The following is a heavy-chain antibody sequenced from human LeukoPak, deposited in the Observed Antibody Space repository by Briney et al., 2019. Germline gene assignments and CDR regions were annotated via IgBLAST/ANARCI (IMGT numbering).Heavy chain of an antibody. CDR2: IHYSGST. Sequence: SETLSLTCTVSGGSISTYYWSWIRQPPGKGLEGIGFIHYSGSTKYNPSLNSRVTISVDTSKNQFSLTLSSVTAADTAVYYCAREYSYGYSYYFDYWGQGTLVTVSS. CDR3: AREYSYGYSYYFDY. D-gene: IGHD5-18*01. V-gene: IGHV4-59*01. CDR1: GGSISTYY. J-gene: IGHJ4*02.